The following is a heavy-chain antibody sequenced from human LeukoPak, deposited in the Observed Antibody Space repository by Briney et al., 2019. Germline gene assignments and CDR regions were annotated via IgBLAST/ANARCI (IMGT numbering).Heavy chain of an antibody. V-gene: IGHV3-21*01. Sequence: KTGGSLRLSCAASGFTFSSYSMNWVRQAPGKGLEGVSSISSSSSYIYYADSVKGRFTISRDHAKNSLYLKMNSLRAEDTAVYYCARGRVWSGYYRGPYYFDYWGQGTLVTVSS. J-gene: IGHJ4*02. D-gene: IGHD3-3*01. CDR1: GFTFSSYS. CDR2: ISSSSSYI. CDR3: ARGRVWSGYYRGPYYFDY.